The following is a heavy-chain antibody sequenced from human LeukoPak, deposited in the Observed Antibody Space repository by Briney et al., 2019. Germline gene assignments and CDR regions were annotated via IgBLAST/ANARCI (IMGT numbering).Heavy chain of an antibody. D-gene: IGHD2/OR15-2a*01. CDR1: GGSISSYS. CDR3: ARSLLYPPFDY. J-gene: IGHJ4*02. CDR2: IYYSGST. Sequence: SETLSLTCTVSGGSISSYSWSWIRQSPGKGLEWMGYIYYSGSTNYSPSLKSRLTISLDTSKNQFSLKLSSVTAADTAVYYCARSLLYPPFDYWGQGTLVTVSS. V-gene: IGHV4-59*08.